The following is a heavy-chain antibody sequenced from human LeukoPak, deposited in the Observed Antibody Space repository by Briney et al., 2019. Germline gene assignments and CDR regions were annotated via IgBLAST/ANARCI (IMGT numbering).Heavy chain of an antibody. Sequence: GGSLRLSCAAPGFTFSSYSMNWVRQAPGKGLEWVSSISSSSSYIYYADSVKGRFTISRDNFKNTVDLQMNSLRAEDTAVYYCAKGMRVPEGYGTRNYYYYYFMDVWGKGTTVTVSS. CDR3: AKGMRVPEGYGTRNYYYYYFMDV. V-gene: IGHV3-21*04. CDR2: ISSSSSYI. D-gene: IGHD2-8*01. CDR1: GFTFSSYS. J-gene: IGHJ6*03.